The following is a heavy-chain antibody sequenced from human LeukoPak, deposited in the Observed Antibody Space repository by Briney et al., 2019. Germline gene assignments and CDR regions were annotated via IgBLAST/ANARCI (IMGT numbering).Heavy chain of an antibody. CDR1: GSTFSSYS. D-gene: IGHD4/OR15-4a*01. CDR3: AKRLWESKGLDPFDI. Sequence: PGGSLRLSCAASGSTFSSYSMNWVRQAPGKGLEWVSGISGSADMTYYTDSVKGRFSISRDNSKNTLYLQMNSLRADDTAVYYCAKRLWESKGLDPFDIWGQGTMVTVSS. CDR2: ISGSADMT. V-gene: IGHV3-23*01. J-gene: IGHJ3*02.